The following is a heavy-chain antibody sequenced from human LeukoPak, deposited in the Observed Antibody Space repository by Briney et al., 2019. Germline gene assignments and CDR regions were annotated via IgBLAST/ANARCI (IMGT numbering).Heavy chain of an antibody. Sequence: SETLSLTCTVSGGSVSSYFWSWIRQPPGKGLEWIGYNYYSGSASYNPSLKSRVTISLDTSKNQFSLKLNSVTAADTAVYYCARALTGIAAAAWFDPWGQGTLVTVSS. J-gene: IGHJ5*02. CDR1: GGSVSSYF. CDR2: NYYSGSA. V-gene: IGHV4-59*02. CDR3: ARALTGIAAAAWFDP. D-gene: IGHD6-13*01.